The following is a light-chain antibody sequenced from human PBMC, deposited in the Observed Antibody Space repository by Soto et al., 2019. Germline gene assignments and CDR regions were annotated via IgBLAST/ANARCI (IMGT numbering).Light chain of an antibody. CDR2: DVS. Sequence: QSALTQPASASGSPGQSVTISCTGTSSDVGGYNYVSWYQQYPGKAPKLMIYDVSNRPSGVSDRFSGSKSGNTASLTVSGLQAEDEANYYCSSYASSNNDVFGTGTKVTVL. CDR1: SSDVGGYNY. CDR3: SSYASSNNDV. V-gene: IGLV2-8*01. J-gene: IGLJ1*01.